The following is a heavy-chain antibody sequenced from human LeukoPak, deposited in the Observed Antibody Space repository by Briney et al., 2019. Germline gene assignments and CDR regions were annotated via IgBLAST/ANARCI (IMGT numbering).Heavy chain of an antibody. J-gene: IGHJ4*02. V-gene: IGHV4-39*01. CDR1: GGSISSSSYY. Sequence: SETLSLTCTVSGGSISSSSYYWGWIRQPPGKGLEWIGSIYYSGSTYYNPSLKSRVTISVDTSKNQFSLKLSSVTAADTAVYYCASTVIAAAGTWPFDYWGQGTLVTVSS. CDR3: ASTVIAAAGTWPFDY. CDR2: IYYSGST. D-gene: IGHD6-13*01.